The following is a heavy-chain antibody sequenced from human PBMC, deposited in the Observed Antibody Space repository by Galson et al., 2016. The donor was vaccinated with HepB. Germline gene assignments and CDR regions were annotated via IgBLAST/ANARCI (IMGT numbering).Heavy chain of an antibody. CDR2: INHSGNT. CDR3: ARGGRPRI. D-gene: IGHD3-10*01. V-gene: IGHV4-34*01. J-gene: IGHJ3*02. Sequence: SETLSLTCAVYGGSFSDSYWSWIRQPPGKGLEWIGEINHSGNTNYNPSLKSRVTISVDTSKNQFSLKLSSVTAADTAVYYCARGGRPRIWGQETMVTVSS. CDR1: GGSFSDSY.